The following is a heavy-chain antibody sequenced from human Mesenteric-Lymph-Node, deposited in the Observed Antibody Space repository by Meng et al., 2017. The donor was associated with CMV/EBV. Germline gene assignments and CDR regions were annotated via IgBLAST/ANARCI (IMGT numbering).Heavy chain of an antibody. V-gene: IGHV3-23*01. J-gene: IGHJ4*02. D-gene: IGHD5-24*01. CDR3: ARWRQGVDY. CDR2: ISGSGVNT. Sequence: GGSLRLSCAASGFTFSSYAMSWVRQAPGKGLEWVSTISGSGVNTNYADSVNGRFIISRDNSKNTLYLQMNSLRAEDTVVYYCARWRQGVDYWGQGTLVTVSS. CDR1: GFTFSSYA.